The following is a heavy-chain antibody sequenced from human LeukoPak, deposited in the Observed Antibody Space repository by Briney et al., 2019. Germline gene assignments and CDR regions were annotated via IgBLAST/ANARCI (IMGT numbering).Heavy chain of an antibody. CDR3: ARDVNLYYDYVWGSSY. CDR2: ISSSGSTI. D-gene: IGHD3-16*01. J-gene: IGHJ4*02. V-gene: IGHV3-11*04. CDR1: GFTFSDYY. Sequence: TGGSLRLSCAASGFTFSDYYMNWIRQAPGKGLEWVSYISSSGSTIYYADSVKGRFTISRDNAKNSLYLQMNSLRAEDTVVYYCARDVNLYYDYVWGSSYWGQGTLVTVSS.